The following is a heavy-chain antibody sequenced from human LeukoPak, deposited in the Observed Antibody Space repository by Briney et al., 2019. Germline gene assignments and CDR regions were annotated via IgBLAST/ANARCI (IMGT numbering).Heavy chain of an antibody. J-gene: IGHJ1*01. CDR2: IRSKANNYAT. D-gene: IGHD6-19*01. Sequence: PGGSLRLSCAAPGFTLSDCTMPWVRQASGKGLEWVARIRSKANNYATEYGASVKGRFTISRDDAKNTAYLQMNSLKTEDTAIYYCSAGPSGWTEFFQHWGQGTLVTVSS. CDR3: SAGPSGWTEFFQH. V-gene: IGHV3-73*01. CDR1: GFTLSDCT.